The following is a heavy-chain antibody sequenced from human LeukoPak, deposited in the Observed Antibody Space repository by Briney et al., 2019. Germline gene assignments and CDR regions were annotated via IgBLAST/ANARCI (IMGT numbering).Heavy chain of an antibody. CDR1: GVSISSGGYY. D-gene: IGHD6-19*01. Sequence: SQTLSLTCTVSGVSISSGGYYWSWIRQHPGKGLEWIGYIYYSGSTYYNPSLNSRLIISVDTSKNQFSLKLSSVTAADTAVYYCARGAPGVADWFDPWGQGTLVTVSS. CDR3: ARGAPGVADWFDP. CDR2: IYYSGST. J-gene: IGHJ5*02. V-gene: IGHV4-31*03.